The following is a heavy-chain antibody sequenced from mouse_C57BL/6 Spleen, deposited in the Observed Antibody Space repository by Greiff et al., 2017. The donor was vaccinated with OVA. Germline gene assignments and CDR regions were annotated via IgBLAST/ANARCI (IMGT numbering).Heavy chain of an antibody. CDR2: LYPGDGDT. Sequence: VQLQQSGAELVKPGASVKISCKASGYAFSSYWMNWVKQRPGKGLEWIGQLYPGDGDTNYNGKFKGKATLTADKSSSTAYMQLSSLTSEDSAVYFCAREIYYGNPYYFDYWGQGTTLTVSS. V-gene: IGHV1-80*01. CDR1: GYAFSSYW. J-gene: IGHJ2*01. D-gene: IGHD2-1*01. CDR3: AREIYYGNPYYFDY.